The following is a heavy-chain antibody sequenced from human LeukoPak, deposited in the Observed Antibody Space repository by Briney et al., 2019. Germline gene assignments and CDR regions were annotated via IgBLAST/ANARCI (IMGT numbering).Heavy chain of an antibody. CDR2: VYHRGST. V-gene: IGHV4-59*01. CDR3: ARDSDFWSGYPH. Sequence: TSETLSLTCTMSGGGDSITDYYWSWIRQPPGKGLEWLGYVYHRGSTDYSPSLKSRLIISLDTSKSQFSLRLSSVTAADTAVYYCARDSDFWSGYPHWGQGTLVTVSS. CDR1: GGGDSITDYY. J-gene: IGHJ4*02. D-gene: IGHD3-3*01.